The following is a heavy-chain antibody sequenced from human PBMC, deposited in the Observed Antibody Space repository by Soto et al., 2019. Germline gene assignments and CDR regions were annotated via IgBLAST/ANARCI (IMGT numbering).Heavy chain of an antibody. CDR1: GFAFSSYA. CDR2: ISYDGNYI. V-gene: IGHV3-30*18. J-gene: IGHJ6*02. Sequence: GGSLRLSCEASGFAFSSYAMHWVRQAPGKGLEWVGVISYDGNYIYYTDSVKGRFTISRDNSKNTLYVQVNSLRPEHTAVYYCAKGILSATIGPYAMDVWGQGTTVTVSS. D-gene: IGHD3-16*01. CDR3: AKGILSATIGPYAMDV.